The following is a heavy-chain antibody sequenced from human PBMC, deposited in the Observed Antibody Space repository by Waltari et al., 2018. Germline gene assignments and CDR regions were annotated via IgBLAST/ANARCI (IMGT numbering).Heavy chain of an antibody. D-gene: IGHD1-26*01. CDR2: IREDGSEK. CDR1: GFTFSNYW. J-gene: IGHJ3*02. Sequence: EVQLVESGGGLVQPGGSLRLSCTASGFTFSNYWMNWVRQAPGKGLEWVASIREDGSEKYYVDYVKGRFTISRDNAKDSLYLQMNSLRAEDTAVYYCARRETLDIWGQGTVVTVSS. CDR3: ARRETLDI. V-gene: IGHV3-7*01.